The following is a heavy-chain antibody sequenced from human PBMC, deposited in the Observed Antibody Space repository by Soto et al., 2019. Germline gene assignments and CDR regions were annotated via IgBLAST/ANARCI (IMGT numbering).Heavy chain of an antibody. CDR3: AKGWLYGAGMGV. CDR1: GFTFSSYA. CDR2: TSGSGGDV. D-gene: IGHD3-22*01. V-gene: IGHV3-23*01. Sequence: EVQLLESGGGLVPPGGSLRLSCAAAGFTFSSYAMSWVRQAPGKGPEWVSSTSGSGGDVYHAGSGKGRFTISRDNYKNRLSLQMNSLRAEDTAIYYCAKGWLYGAGMGVWGQGTTVTVSS. J-gene: IGHJ6*02.